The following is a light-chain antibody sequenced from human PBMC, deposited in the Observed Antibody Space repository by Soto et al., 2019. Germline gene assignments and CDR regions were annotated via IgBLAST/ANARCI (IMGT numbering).Light chain of an antibody. Sequence: QSVLTQPPSASGTPGRRVTISCSGSSSNIGTNSVYWYQQLPGTAPKLLVYSNTQRPSGVPNRFSGSKSGTSASLAISGLRSEDEAHYYCAVWDDSLRGVVFGGGTKLTVL. CDR1: SSNIGTNS. J-gene: IGLJ2*01. CDR2: SNT. CDR3: AVWDDSLRGVV. V-gene: IGLV1-47*02.